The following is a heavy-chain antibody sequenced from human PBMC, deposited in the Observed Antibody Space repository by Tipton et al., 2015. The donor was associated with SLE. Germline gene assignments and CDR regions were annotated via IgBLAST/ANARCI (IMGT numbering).Heavy chain of an antibody. D-gene: IGHD6-13*01. CDR3: AREDSSSWYADY. J-gene: IGHJ4*02. CDR2: INHSGST. Sequence: TLSLTCAVYGGSFSGYYWSWIRQPPGKGLEWIGEINHSGSTNYNPSLKSRVTMSVDTSKNQFSLKLSSVTAADTAVYYCAREDSSSWYADYWGQGTLVTVSS. V-gene: IGHV4-34*01. CDR1: GGSFSGYY.